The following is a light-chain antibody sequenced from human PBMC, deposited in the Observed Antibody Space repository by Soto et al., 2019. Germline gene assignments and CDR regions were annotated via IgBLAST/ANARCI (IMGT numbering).Light chain of an antibody. V-gene: IGKV3-20*01. J-gene: IGKJ4*02. CDR3: QQYESFPLT. CDR1: QSVSSDY. Sequence: EIVLTQSPGTLSLSPGERPTLSCRASQSVSSDYLAWYQQKPGQAPRLVIYGASNRATGIPDRFSGSGSGTDFTLTIRRLEPEDFAVYYCQQYESFPLTFGGGTKVDIK. CDR2: GAS.